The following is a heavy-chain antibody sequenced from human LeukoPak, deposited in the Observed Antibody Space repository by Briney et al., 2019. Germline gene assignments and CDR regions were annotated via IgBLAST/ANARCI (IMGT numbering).Heavy chain of an antibody. Sequence: KPSETLSLTCAVSGYSISSGYYWGWIRQPPGKGLEWIGSIYHSGSTYYNPSLKSRVTISVDTSKNQFSLKLSSVTAADTAVYYCARGGYCSSTSCSFDYWGQGTLVTVSS. V-gene: IGHV4-38-2*01. D-gene: IGHD2-2*01. CDR2: IYHSGST. CDR3: ARGGYCSSTSCSFDY. J-gene: IGHJ4*02. CDR1: GYSISSGYY.